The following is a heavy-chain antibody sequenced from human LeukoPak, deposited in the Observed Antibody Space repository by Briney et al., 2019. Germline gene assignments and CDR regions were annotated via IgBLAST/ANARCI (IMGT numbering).Heavy chain of an antibody. V-gene: IGHV4-59*01. CDR3: ARGHVLRFLEWSTMDV. J-gene: IGHJ6*04. CDR1: GGSISSYY. Sequence: SETLSLTCTVSGGSISSYYWSWIRQPPGKGLEWIGYIYYSGSTNYNPSLKSRVTISVDTSKNQFSLKLSSVTAADTAVYYCARGHVLRFLEWSTMDVWGKGTTVTVSS. CDR2: IYYSGST. D-gene: IGHD3-3*01.